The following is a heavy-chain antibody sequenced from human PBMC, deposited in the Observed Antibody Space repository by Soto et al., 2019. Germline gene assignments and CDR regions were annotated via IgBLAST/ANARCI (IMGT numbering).Heavy chain of an antibody. CDR2: VGADGGGA. J-gene: IGHJ4*02. V-gene: IGHV3-74*01. Sequence: EVQLVESGGGLVQPGGSVRLSCAASGFTFSNYWMHWVRQTPGKGLVWVSRVGADGGGATYADSVKGRFTISRDNAKNTLYLQVDSLRVEFTAMYHCARDGLMHGPDMDQWGQGILVTVSS. D-gene: IGHD3-16*01. CDR3: ARDGLMHGPDMDQ. CDR1: GFTFSNYW.